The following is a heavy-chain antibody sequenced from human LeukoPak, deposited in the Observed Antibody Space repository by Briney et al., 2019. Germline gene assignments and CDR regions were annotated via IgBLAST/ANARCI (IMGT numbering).Heavy chain of an antibody. Sequence: SETLSLTCAVSGGSISSSNWWSLVRQPPGKGLERIGEIYHSGSTNYNPSLKSRVTILVDKSKNQFSLKLSSVTAADTAVYDCANLGGRFGEFLIDYWGQGTLVTVSS. J-gene: IGHJ4*02. CDR2: IYHSGST. CDR1: GGSISSSNW. CDR3: ANLGGRFGEFLIDY. V-gene: IGHV4-4*02. D-gene: IGHD3-10*01.